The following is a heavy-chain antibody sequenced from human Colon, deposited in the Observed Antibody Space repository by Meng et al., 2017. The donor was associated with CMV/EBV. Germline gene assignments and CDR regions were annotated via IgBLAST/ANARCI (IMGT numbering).Heavy chain of an antibody. Sequence: SCSASGFHFIDYYMGWIRQAPRKGLEWLSSIPTGGSLSYADSVKGRFTISRDNAKNSLFLQINSLRVEDTAVYYCARITILTGFYLDSWGQGTLVTVSS. D-gene: IGHD3-9*01. J-gene: IGHJ4*02. CDR1: GFHFIDYY. V-gene: IGHV3-11*01. CDR3: ARITILTGFYLDS. CDR2: IPTGGSL.